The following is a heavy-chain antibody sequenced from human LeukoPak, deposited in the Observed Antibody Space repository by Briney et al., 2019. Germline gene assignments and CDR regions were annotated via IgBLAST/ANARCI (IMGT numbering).Heavy chain of an antibody. J-gene: IGHJ6*02. V-gene: IGHV6-1*01. Sequence: SQTLSLTCAISGDSVSSNSAAWNWIRQSPSRGLEWLGRTYYRSKWYNDYAVSVKSRITINPDTSKNQSSLQLNSVTPEDTAVYYCALQNYDFWSGDYYYGMDVWGQGTTVTVSS. CDR3: ALQNYDFWSGDYYYGMDV. CDR1: GDSVSSNSAA. CDR2: TYYRSKWYN. D-gene: IGHD3-3*01.